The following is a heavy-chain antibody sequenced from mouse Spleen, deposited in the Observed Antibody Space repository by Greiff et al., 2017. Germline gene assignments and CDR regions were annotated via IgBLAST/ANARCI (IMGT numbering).Heavy chain of an antibody. CDR1: GYTFTDYE. V-gene: IGHV1-15*01. D-gene: IGHD2-3*01. Sequence: QVQLQQSGAELVRPGASVTLSCKASGYTFTDYEMHWVKQTPVHGLEWIGAIDPETGGTAYNQKFKGKAILTADKSSSTAYMELRSLTSEDSAVYYCTRLRNGYYYLDYWGQGTTLTVSS. CDR3: TRLRNGYYYLDY. J-gene: IGHJ2*01. CDR2: IDPETGGT.